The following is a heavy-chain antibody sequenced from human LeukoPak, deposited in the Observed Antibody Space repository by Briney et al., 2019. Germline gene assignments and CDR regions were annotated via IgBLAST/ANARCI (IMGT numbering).Heavy chain of an antibody. CDR1: GGTFSSYS. Sequence: SVKVSCKTSGGTFSSYSISWVRQTPGQGLEWMGGIIPIFDTADYAQKFQGRVTITADESTSTAYMELSSLRSEDTAVFYCARISLGAIWGYYYGMDVWGQGTTVTVSS. CDR2: IIPIFDTA. D-gene: IGHD1-26*01. CDR3: ARISLGAIWGYYYGMDV. J-gene: IGHJ6*02. V-gene: IGHV1-69*13.